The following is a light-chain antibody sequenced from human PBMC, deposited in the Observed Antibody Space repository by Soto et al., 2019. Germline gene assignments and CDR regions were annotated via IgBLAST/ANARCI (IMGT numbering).Light chain of an antibody. CDR2: DVS. CDR3: SSYTSSSTPQAV. V-gene: IGLV2-14*01. J-gene: IGLJ7*01. Sequence: QSVLTQPASVSGSPGQSITISCTGTSSDVGSYNFVSWYQQHPGKPPKLMIYDVSNRPSGVSNRFSGSKSGNTASPTISGLQDEDEADYYFSSYTSSSTPQAVFGGGTQLTVL. CDR1: SSDVGSYNF.